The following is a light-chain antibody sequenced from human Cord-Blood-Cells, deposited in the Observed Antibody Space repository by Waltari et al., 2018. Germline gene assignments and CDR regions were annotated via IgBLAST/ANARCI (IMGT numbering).Light chain of an antibody. CDR1: QSVSSN. CDR3: QQYNNWPPWT. V-gene: IGKV3-15*01. Sequence: EIVMTQSPATLSVSPGERATLSCRASQSVSSNLAWYQPKPGQAPRLLIYGASTRAAGIPARFSGSGSGTEFTLTISSLQSEDCAVYYCQQYNNWPPWTFGQGTKVEIK. J-gene: IGKJ1*01. CDR2: GAS.